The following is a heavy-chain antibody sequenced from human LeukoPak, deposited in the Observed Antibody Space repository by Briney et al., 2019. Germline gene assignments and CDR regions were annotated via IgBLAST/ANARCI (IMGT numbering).Heavy chain of an antibody. CDR2: ISAYNGNT. CDR1: GYTFTCYW. Sequence: ASVKLSCKAFGYTFTCYWMHWGRQAPGQGLGWMGWISAYNGNTNYAQKLQGRVTMTTDTSTSTAYTQMRSLRSDDTAADYCAIWLLYVDYWGQGTPVTVSS. D-gene: IGHD3-22*01. CDR3: AIWLLYVDY. J-gene: IGHJ4*02. V-gene: IGHV1-18*04.